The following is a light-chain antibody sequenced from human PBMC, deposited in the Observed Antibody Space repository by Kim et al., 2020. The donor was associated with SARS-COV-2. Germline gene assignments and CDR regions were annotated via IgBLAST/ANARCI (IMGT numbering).Light chain of an antibody. V-gene: IGLV3-1*01. Sequence: GSPGQTACITCSGNKLGDKYACWYQQKPGQSPVLVIYQDSKRPSGIPERFSGSNSGNTATLTISGTQAMDEADYYCQAWDSSIHVFGTGTKVTVL. CDR3: QAWDSSIHV. CDR1: KLGDKY. J-gene: IGLJ1*01. CDR2: QDS.